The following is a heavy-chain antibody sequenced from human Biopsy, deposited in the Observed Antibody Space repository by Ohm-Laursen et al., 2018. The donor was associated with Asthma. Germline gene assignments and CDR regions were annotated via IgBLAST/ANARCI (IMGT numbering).Heavy chain of an antibody. CDR3: ARGGSYSSRRYYFDY. Sequence: SVKVSCKASGDSFSNYAISWVRQAPGQGLEWMGGIIPIFGTANYAQKFQGRVTITADESTSTAYLELSSLRSEDTAVYYCARGGSYSSRRYYFDYWGQGTLVTVSS. CDR1: GDSFSNYA. J-gene: IGHJ4*02. V-gene: IGHV1-69*13. CDR2: IIPIFGTA. D-gene: IGHD1-26*01.